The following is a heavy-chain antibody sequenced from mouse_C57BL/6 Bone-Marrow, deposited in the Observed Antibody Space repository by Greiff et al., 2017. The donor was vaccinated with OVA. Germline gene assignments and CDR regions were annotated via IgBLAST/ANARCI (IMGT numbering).Heavy chain of an antibody. D-gene: IGHD4-1*01. J-gene: IGHJ2*01. Sequence: EVHLVESEGGLVQPGSSMKLSCTASGFTFSDYYMAWVRQVPEKGLEWVANINYDGSSTYYLDSLKSRFIISRDNAKNILYLQMSSLKSEDTATYYGARVGLGPDYFDYWGQGTTLTVSS. CDR3: ARVGLGPDYFDY. CDR1: GFTFSDYY. V-gene: IGHV5-16*01. CDR2: INYDGSST.